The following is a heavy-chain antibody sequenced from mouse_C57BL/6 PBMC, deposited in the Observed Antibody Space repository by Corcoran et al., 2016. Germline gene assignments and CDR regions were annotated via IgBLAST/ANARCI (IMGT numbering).Heavy chain of an antibody. CDR2: IYPGDGDT. CDR3: AGGSSGYYFDY. D-gene: IGHD1-1*01. V-gene: IGHV1-80*01. CDR1: GYAFSSYW. Sequence: QVQLQQSGAELVKPGASVKISCKASGYAFSSYWMNWVKQRPGKGLEWIGQIYPGDGDTNYNGKFKGKATLTADKSSSTAYMQLSSLTSEDSAVYFGAGGSSGYYFDYWGQGTTLTVSS. J-gene: IGHJ2*01.